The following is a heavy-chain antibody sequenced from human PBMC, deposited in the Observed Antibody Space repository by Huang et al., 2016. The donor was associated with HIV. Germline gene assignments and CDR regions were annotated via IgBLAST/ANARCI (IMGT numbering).Heavy chain of an antibody. CDR3: ATKTAAMDI. Sequence: VESGGRLVQPGGSIRLSYVGSTFRFGAYWMSWVRQSAGKGLEWVANIKQDESEKYYVDSVKGRFNISRDNAKKVLFLEMNNVRVEDTATYYCATKTAAMDIWGQGTTVTVS. J-gene: IGHJ6*02. D-gene: IGHD1-7*01. CDR2: IKQDESEK. V-gene: IGHV3-7*01. CDR1: TFRFGAYW.